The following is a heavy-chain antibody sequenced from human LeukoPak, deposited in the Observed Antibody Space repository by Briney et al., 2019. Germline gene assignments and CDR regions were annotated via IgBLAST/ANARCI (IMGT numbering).Heavy chain of an antibody. CDR1: GYTFTGYY. CDR2: INPNSGGT. J-gene: IGHJ5*02. D-gene: IGHD6-13*01. V-gene: IGHV1-2*04. CDR3: ARVGSSSWYNWFDP. Sequence: ASVKVSCKASGYTFTGYYMHWVRQAPGQGLEWMGWINPNSGGTNYAQKFQGWATMTRDTSISTAYMELSRLRSDDTAVYYCARVGSSSWYNWFDPWGQGTLVTVSS.